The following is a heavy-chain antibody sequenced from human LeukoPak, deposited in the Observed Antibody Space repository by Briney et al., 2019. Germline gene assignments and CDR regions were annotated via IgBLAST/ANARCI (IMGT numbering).Heavy chain of an antibody. V-gene: IGHV4-34*01. D-gene: IGHD6-13*01. CDR1: GGSFSGYY. Sequence: SETLSLTCAVYGGSFSGYYWSWIRQPPGKGLEWIGEINHSGSTNNNPSLKSRVTISVDTSKNRFSLKLSSVTAADTAVYYCARAEAIAAAFDYWSQGTLVTVSS. CDR2: INHSGST. J-gene: IGHJ4*02. CDR3: ARAEAIAAAFDY.